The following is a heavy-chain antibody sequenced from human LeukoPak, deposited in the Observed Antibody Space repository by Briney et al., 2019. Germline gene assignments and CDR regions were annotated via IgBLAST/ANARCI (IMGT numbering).Heavy chain of an antibody. CDR3: ATNSLLDYGGGGWLDP. D-gene: IGHD4-17*01. CDR1: GYTLTELS. J-gene: IGHJ5*02. Sequence: ASVKVSCKVSGYTLTELSMHWVRQAPGKGLEWMGGFDPEDGETIYAQKFQGRVTMTEDTSTDTAYMELSSLRSEDTAVYYCATNSLLDYGGGGWLDPWGQGTLVTVSS. V-gene: IGHV1-24*01. CDR2: FDPEDGET.